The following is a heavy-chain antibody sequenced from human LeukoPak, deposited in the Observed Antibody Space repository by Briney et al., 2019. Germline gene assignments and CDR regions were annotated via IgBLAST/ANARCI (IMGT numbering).Heavy chain of an antibody. CDR3: ARGEGPADYYYYMDV. D-gene: IGHD2-2*01. CDR1: GGSFSGYY. J-gene: IGHJ6*03. Sequence: SETLSLTCAVYGGSFSGYYWSWIRQPAGKGLEWIGRIYTSGSTNYNPSLKSRVTMSVDTSKNQFSLKLSSVTAADTAVYYCARGEGPADYYYYMDVWGKGTTVTISS. V-gene: IGHV4-59*10. CDR2: IYTSGST.